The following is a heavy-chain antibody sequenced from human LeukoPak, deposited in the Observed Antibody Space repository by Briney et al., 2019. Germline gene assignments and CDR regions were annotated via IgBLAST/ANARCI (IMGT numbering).Heavy chain of an antibody. CDR2: IYYSGNT. CDR3: ARISYSRGTY. Sequence: SETLSLTCAVYGGSFSGYYWAWIRQPPGKGLEWIGSIYYSGNTYYNPSLKSRVTISVDTSKNQFSLKLSSVTAADTAVYYCARISYSRGTYWGQGTLVTVSS. V-gene: IGHV4-39*01. CDR1: GGSFSGYY. J-gene: IGHJ4*02. D-gene: IGHD6-25*01.